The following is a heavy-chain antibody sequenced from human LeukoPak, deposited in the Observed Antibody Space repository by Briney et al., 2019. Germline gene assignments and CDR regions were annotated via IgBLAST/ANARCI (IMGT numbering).Heavy chain of an antibody. V-gene: IGHV2-5*02. D-gene: IGHD3-10*01. Sequence: SGPTLVNPAQTLTLPCTFSGFSLSGSRVGVGWIRQPPGKPLERLALIDWADDKRYSPALKSRLTITTDTPTNQGVLTMTNMAPVDTVTYYCAHIWFGESPFLDDWGRGTLVTVSA. CDR2: IDWADDK. CDR1: GFSLSGSRVG. J-gene: IGHJ4*02. CDR3: AHIWFGESPFLDD.